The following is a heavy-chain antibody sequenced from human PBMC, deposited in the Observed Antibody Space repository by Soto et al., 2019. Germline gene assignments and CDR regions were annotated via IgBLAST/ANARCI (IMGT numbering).Heavy chain of an antibody. V-gene: IGHV4-59*12. CDR3: AREATIAARLDS. CDR2: IYYSGST. J-gene: IGHJ4*02. D-gene: IGHD6-6*01. CDR1: GGSMNIYY. Sequence: SETLSLTCTVSGGSMNIYYWTWIRQPPGKGLEWIGYIYYSGSTYYNPSLKSRVTISVDTSKNQFSLKLSSVTAADTAVYYCAREATIAARLDSWGQGTLVTVSS.